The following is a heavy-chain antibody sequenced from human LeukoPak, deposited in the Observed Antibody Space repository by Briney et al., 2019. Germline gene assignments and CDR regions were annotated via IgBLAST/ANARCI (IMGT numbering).Heavy chain of an antibody. CDR2: IYYSGST. J-gene: IGHJ5*02. CDR3: ARRMIFDNYFDP. Sequence: SETLSLTCTVSGGSISSGDYYWSWIRQPQGKGLEWIGYIYYSGSTDYNPSLKSRVTISIDASKNQFSLKMRSVTAADTSLYYCARRMIFDNYFDPWGQGTLVTVSS. D-gene: IGHD3/OR15-3a*01. CDR1: GGSISSGDYY. V-gene: IGHV4-61*08.